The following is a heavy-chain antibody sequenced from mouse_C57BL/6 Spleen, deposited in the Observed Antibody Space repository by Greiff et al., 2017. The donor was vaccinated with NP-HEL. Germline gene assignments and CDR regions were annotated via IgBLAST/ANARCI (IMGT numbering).Heavy chain of an antibody. CDR1: GFTFTDYY. CDR3: ARYGDDYDGGYAMDY. Sequence: EVQLVESGGGLVQPGGSLSLSCAASGFTFTDYYMSWVRQPPGKALEWLGFIRNKANGYTTEYSASVSGRFTISRDNSHSILYLQMNALRAEDRATYYCARYGDDYDGGYAMDYWGQGTSVTVSS. CDR2: IRNKANGYTT. J-gene: IGHJ4*01. D-gene: IGHD2-4*01. V-gene: IGHV7-3*01.